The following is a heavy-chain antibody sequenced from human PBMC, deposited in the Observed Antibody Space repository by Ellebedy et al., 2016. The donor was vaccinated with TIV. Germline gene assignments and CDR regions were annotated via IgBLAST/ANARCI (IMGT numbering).Heavy chain of an antibody. CDR1: GFTFNEHA. CDR2: ILWNNDRI. D-gene: IGHD3-16*01. Sequence: SLKISXAASGFTFNEHAMHWVRQAPGKGLEWVSGILWNNDRIDYADSVKGRFTVSRDNAKNSLYLQMNSLRPEDTAFYYCGKEDLPGGLGYWGQGTLVTVSS. CDR3: GKEDLPGGLGY. J-gene: IGHJ4*02. V-gene: IGHV3-9*01.